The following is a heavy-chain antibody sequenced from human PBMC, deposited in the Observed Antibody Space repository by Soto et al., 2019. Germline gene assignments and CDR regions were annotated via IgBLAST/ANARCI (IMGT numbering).Heavy chain of an antibody. CDR1: GGSISSGGYY. J-gene: IGHJ5*02. CDR2: IYYSGST. V-gene: IGHV4-31*03. D-gene: IGHD3-9*01. CDR3: ARVGDDILTGYFPNNWFDP. Sequence: SLTCTVSGGSISSGGYYWSWIRQHPGKGLEWIGYIYYSGSTYYNPSLKSRVTISVDTSKNQFSLKLSSVTAADTAVYYCARVGDDILTGYFPNNWFDPWGQGTLVTVSS.